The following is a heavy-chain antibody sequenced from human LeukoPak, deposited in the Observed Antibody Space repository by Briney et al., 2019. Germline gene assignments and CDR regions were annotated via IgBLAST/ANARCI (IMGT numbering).Heavy chain of an antibody. J-gene: IGHJ4*02. V-gene: IGHV3-7*03. CDR2: IKQDGSEK. Sequence: PGGSLRLSCAASGFTFSSYWMSWVRQAPGRGLEWVANIKQDGSEKYYVDSVKGRFTISRDNAKNSLYLQMNSLRAEDTALYYCARVRLQENHYFDYWGQGTLVTVSS. CDR1: GFTFSSYW. D-gene: IGHD4-11*01. CDR3: ARVRLQENHYFDY.